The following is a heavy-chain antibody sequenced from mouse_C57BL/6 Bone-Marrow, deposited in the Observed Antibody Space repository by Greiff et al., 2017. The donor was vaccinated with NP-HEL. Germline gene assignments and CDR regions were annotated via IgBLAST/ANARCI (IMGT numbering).Heavy chain of an antibody. CDR1: GFSLSTSGMG. CDR2: IYWDDDK. Sequence: QVTLKESGPGILQSSQTLSLTCSFSGFSLSTSGMGVSWIRQPSGKGLEWLAHIYWDDDKRYNPSLKSRLTISKDTSRNQVFLKITSVDTADTATYYCARRDDYDSHWYFDVWGTGTTVTVSS. V-gene: IGHV8-12*01. J-gene: IGHJ1*03. D-gene: IGHD2-4*01. CDR3: ARRDDYDSHWYFDV.